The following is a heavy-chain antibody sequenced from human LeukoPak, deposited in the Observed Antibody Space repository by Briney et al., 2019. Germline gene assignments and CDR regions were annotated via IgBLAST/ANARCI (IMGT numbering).Heavy chain of an antibody. Sequence: SETLSLTCTVSGGSISSSSYYWGWIRQPPGKGLEWIGSIYYSGSTYYNPSLKRRVTISVDTSKNQFSLKLSSVTAADTAVYYCARTVSGSYSPFDYWGQGTLVTVSS. CDR2: IYYSGST. CDR3: ARTVSGSYSPFDY. CDR1: GGSISSSSYY. D-gene: IGHD1-26*01. J-gene: IGHJ4*02. V-gene: IGHV4-39*01.